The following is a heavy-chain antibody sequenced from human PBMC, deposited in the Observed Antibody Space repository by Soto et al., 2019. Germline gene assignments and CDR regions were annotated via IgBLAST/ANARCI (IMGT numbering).Heavy chain of an antibody. D-gene: IGHD2-2*01. J-gene: IGHJ4*02. CDR3: ARVVHGPSTLDY. CDR1: GGTFSSYA. V-gene: IGHV1-2*02. CDR2: INPNSGGT. Sequence: ASVKVSCKASGGTFSSYAISWVRQAPGQGLEWMGWINPNSGGTNYAQKFRGRVTMTRDTSISTAYMELSRLRSDDTAVYYCARVVHGPSTLDYWGQGTLVTVSS.